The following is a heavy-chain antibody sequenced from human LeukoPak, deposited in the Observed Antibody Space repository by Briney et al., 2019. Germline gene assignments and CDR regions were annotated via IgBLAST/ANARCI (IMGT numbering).Heavy chain of an antibody. CDR2: ISSVSTSI. CDR1: GFTFSSYE. Sequence: PGGSLRLSCAVSGFTFSSYEMHWIRQAPGKGLEWISYISSVSTSIHYADSVKGRFTISRDNGKNSLYLQMNSLRAEDTAVYYCARVAGYCSSARCSGDYWGQGALVTVSS. CDR3: ARVAGYCSSARCSGDY. D-gene: IGHD2-2*01. V-gene: IGHV3-48*03. J-gene: IGHJ4*02.